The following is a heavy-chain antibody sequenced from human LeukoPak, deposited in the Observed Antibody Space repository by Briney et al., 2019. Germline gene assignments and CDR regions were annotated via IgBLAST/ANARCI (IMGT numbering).Heavy chain of an antibody. CDR3: VRGLDGYGYYYYGMDV. J-gene: IGHJ6*02. CDR2: MYSGGNT. D-gene: IGHD5-18*01. Sequence: GGSLRLSCAASGFTVSSNYMSWVRQAPGKGLEWVSVMYSGGNTYYADSVKGRFTISRDNSKNTLHLQMNSLRAEDTAVYYCVRGLDGYGYYYYGMDVWGQGTTVTVSS. V-gene: IGHV3-53*01. CDR1: GFTVSSNY.